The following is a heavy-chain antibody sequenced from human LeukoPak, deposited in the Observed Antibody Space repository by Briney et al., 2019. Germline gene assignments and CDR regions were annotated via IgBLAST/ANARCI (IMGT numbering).Heavy chain of an antibody. CDR2: ISSSSHT. CDR3: ARDHYGDYGHDY. D-gene: IGHD4-17*01. J-gene: IGHJ4*02. Sequence: GGSLRLSCAASGFTFTTYSMNWVRQAPGKGLEWVSSISSSSHTYYADSVKGRFTISRDSAQNLLYLQMNSLRAEDKAVYYCARDHYGDYGHDYWGQGTLVTVSS. CDR1: GFTFTTYS. V-gene: IGHV3-21*01.